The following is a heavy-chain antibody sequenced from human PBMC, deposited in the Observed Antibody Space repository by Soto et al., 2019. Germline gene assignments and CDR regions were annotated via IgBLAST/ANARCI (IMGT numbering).Heavy chain of an antibody. CDR3: ARGQPFYDYVWGSSCYDDFDI. Sequence: ASVKVSCKASGGTFSSYAISWVRQAPGQGLEWMGGIIPIFGTANYAQKFQGRVTITADESTSTAYMELISLRSEDTAVYYCARGQPFYDYVWGSSCYDDFDIWGQGTMVIVSS. J-gene: IGHJ3*02. D-gene: IGHD3-16*02. V-gene: IGHV1-69*13. CDR1: GGTFSSYA. CDR2: IIPIFGTA.